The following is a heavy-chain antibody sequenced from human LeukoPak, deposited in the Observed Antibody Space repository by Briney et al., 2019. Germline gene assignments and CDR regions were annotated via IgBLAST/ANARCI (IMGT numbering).Heavy chain of an antibody. CDR1: GGSISSYY. D-gene: IGHD6-13*01. CDR2: IYYSGST. J-gene: IGHJ5*02. CDR3: ARLGAAVFNWFDP. V-gene: IGHV4-59*08. Sequence: SETLSLTCTVSGGSISSYYWSWIRQPPGKGLEWIGYIYYSGSTNYNPSLKCRVTISVDTSKNQFSLKLSSVTAADTAVYYCARLGAAVFNWFDPWGQGTLVTVSS.